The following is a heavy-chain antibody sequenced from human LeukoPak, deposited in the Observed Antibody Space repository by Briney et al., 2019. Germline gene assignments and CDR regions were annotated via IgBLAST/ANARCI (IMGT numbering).Heavy chain of an antibody. D-gene: IGHD2-2*01. Sequence: SETLSLTCTVSGAFIGRDSWGWIRQPPGKGLEWIGYISHSGTTDYKASLESRVTISRDTSKNQFSLNLNSVTAADTAAYYCARFEAGIVVVPVRQPRPPPPRYFDYWGQGTLATVSS. CDR1: GAFIGRDS. CDR2: ISHSGTT. CDR3: ARFEAGIVVVPVRQPRPPPPRYFDY. J-gene: IGHJ4*02. V-gene: IGHV4-59*01.